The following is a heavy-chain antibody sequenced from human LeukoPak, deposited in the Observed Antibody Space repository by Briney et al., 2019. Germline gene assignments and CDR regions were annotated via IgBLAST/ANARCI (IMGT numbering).Heavy chain of an antibody. J-gene: IGHJ3*02. V-gene: IGHV3-43*02. CDR1: GFTFDEFA. CDR3: AKDLSSIFDALNI. D-gene: IGHD3-3*01. CDR2: ISGDGATT. Sequence: PGGSLRLSCAASGFTFDEFAMHWVRQAPGKGLEWVSLISGDGATTYYAASVKGQFTISRDNKKNFLYLQMNNLGTEDTALFYCAKDLSSIFDALNIWGQGTLVTVSS.